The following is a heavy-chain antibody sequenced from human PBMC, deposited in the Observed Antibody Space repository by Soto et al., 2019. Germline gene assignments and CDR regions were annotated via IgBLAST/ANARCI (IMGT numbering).Heavy chain of an antibody. D-gene: IGHD2-15*01. J-gene: IGHJ4*02. Sequence: AGGSLRLSCAASGFTFTNYAMTWVRQAPGKCLEWVSTISGSAGSTYYTDSVKGRFTISSDSSKNTLYLQMNSLRAEDTAVYYCAKERASSYLPLDYWCPGTLVTVSS. V-gene: IGHV3-23*01. CDR2: ISGSAGST. CDR3: AKERASSYLPLDY. CDR1: GFTFTNYA.